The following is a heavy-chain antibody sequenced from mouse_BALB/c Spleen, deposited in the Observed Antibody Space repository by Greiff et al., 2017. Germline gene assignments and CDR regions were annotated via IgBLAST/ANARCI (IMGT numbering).Heavy chain of an antibody. J-gene: IGHJ4*01. CDR1: GYSFTSYW. CDR2: IDPSDSET. Sequence: QVQLKQSGPQLVRPGASVKISCKASGYSFTSYWMHWVKQRPGQGLEWIGMIDPSDSETRLNQKFKDKATLTVDKSSSTAYMQLSSPTSEDSAVYYCARETSRATWAMDYWGQGTSVTVSS. V-gene: IGHV1S126*01. D-gene: IGHD3-2*01. CDR3: ARETSRATWAMDY.